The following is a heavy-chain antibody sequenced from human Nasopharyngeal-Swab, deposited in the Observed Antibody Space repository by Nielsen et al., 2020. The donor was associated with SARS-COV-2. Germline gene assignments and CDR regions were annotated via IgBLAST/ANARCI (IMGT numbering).Heavy chain of an antibody. D-gene: IGHD3-10*01. J-gene: IGHJ5*02. CDR2: IYRDDTT. Sequence: GESLKISCAASGFTVSSSYMSWVRQAPGKGLEWVSVIYRDDTTYYADSVKGRFTISRDNSKNTLYLQMNSLRAEDTAVYYCAKHGLLWFGELSRWFDPWGQGTLVTVSS. CDR3: AKHGLLWFGELSRWFDP. CDR1: GFTVSSSY. V-gene: IGHV3-66*04.